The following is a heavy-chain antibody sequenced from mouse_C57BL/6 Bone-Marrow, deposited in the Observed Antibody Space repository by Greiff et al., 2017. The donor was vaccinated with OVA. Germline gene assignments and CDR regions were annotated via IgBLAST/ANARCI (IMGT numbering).Heavy chain of an antibody. D-gene: IGHD1-1*01. CDR3: ARYRGAIYYYGSSYVWYFDV. Sequence: VQLKGSDPGLAKPSQTLSLTCSVTGYSIPSDYWNWIRKFPGIKLDSMGYIGYSVATYYNPSLKSRIAITRDTSKNQYYLQLNSVTTEDTATYYCARYRGAIYYYGSSYVWYFDVWGTGTTVTVSS. V-gene: IGHV3-8*01. CDR1: GYSIPSDY. CDR2: IGYSVAT. J-gene: IGHJ1*03.